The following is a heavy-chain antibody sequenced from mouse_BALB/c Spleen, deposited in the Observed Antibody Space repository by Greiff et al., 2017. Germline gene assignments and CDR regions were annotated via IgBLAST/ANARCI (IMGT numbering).Heavy chain of an antibody. J-gene: IGHJ3*01. CDR1: GYTFTDYN. V-gene: IGHV1-18*01. Sequence: VQLQQSGPELVKPGASVKIPCKASGYTFTDYNMDWVKQSHGKSLEWIGDINPNNGGTIYNQKFKGKATLTVDKSSSTAYMELRSLTSEDTAVYYCARDQLTGKAAWFAYWGQGTLVTVSA. CDR2: INPNNGGT. CDR3: ARDQLTGKAAWFAY. D-gene: IGHD4-1*01.